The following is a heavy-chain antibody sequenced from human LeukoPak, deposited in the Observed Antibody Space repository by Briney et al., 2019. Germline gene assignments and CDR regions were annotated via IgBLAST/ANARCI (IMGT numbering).Heavy chain of an antibody. Sequence: GASVKVSCKASGYSFTSYGISWVRQAPGQRLEWMGWISTYNANTNYALKLQGRVTLTTDTSTSTAYMELKSLRSDDTAVYYCAREECSIGVCYPSGYWGQGTLVTVSS. CDR2: ISTYNANT. CDR3: AREECSIGVCYPSGY. D-gene: IGHD2-8*01. J-gene: IGHJ4*02. V-gene: IGHV1-18*01. CDR1: GYSFTSYG.